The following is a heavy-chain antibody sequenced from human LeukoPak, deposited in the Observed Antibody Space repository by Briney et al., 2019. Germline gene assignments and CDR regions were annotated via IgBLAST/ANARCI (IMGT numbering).Heavy chain of an antibody. D-gene: IGHD3-10*01. Sequence: GGSLRLSCAASGFTFSSYWMSWVRQAPGKGLEWVANIKQDGSEKYYVDSVKGRLTISRDNAKKSLYLQMNSLRAEDTAVYYCVRGVREVDVWGQGTTVTVSS. CDR1: GFTFSSYW. V-gene: IGHV3-7*05. J-gene: IGHJ6*02. CDR3: VRGVREVDV. CDR2: IKQDGSEK.